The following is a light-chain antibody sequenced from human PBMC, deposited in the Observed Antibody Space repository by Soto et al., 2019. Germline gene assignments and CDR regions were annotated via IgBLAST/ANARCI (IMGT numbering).Light chain of an antibody. J-gene: IGKJ1*01. CDR3: QQYGATPGT. Sequence: EIVLTQSPDTLSLSPGERVTLSCRASQSVTNSYLAWYQQKPGQGPRLLIHGASSRATGTPDRFSGSGSGTDFTLTISRLEPEDFAVYYCQQYGATPGTFSQGTKLDIK. CDR2: GAS. CDR1: QSVTNSY. V-gene: IGKV3-20*01.